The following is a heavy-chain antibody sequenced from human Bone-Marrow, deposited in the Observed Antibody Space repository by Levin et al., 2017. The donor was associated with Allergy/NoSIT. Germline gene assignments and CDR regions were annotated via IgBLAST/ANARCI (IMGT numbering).Heavy chain of an antibody. V-gene: IGHV3-13*04. D-gene: IGHD6-13*01. J-gene: IGHJ2*01. CDR2: IGSGGDT. CDR1: GFSFSQSD. Sequence: PGGSLRLSCAASGFSFSQSDMHWVRQTTGKGLEWVSAIGSGGDTYYPGSVKGRFTISRDNAKNSLYLQMNSLTAGDTAIYYCAREAVTTAAAAGAWFWYFDLWGRGTLVTVSS. CDR3: AREAVTTAAAAGAWFWYFDL.